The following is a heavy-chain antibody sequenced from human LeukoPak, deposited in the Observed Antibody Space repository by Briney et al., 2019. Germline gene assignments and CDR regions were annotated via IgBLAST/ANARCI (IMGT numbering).Heavy chain of an antibody. CDR2: FDREDGVT. D-gene: IGHD6-19*01. CDR1: GFTLAELS. V-gene: IGHV1-24*01. J-gene: IGHJ4*02. CDR3: ASDLSSGWYIGY. Sequence: GASVKVSCNVSGFTLAELSIHWVRQAPGKGLEWVGGFDREDGVTVSAQKFQGRVTMTVDRSTDTAYMDLGNLTSWDTAIYYCASDLSSGWYIGYWGQGTLVTVSS.